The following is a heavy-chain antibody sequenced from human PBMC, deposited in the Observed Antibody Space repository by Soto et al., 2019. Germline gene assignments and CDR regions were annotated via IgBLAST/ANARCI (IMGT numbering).Heavy chain of an antibody. V-gene: IGHV2-5*02. J-gene: IGHJ4*02. CDR2: VYWDDDK. Sequence: QITLKESGPALVKPTETLTLTCTFSGFSLSTSEVGVAWIRQPPGKALEWLAIVYWDDDKRYSPSLESRLTITKDTSKSQVVLTMTDMDPVDTGTYYCAHTLYPSTTVPCAYWGQGTLVTVSS. CDR1: GFSLSTSEVG. CDR3: AHTLYPSTTVPCAY. D-gene: IGHD1-1*01.